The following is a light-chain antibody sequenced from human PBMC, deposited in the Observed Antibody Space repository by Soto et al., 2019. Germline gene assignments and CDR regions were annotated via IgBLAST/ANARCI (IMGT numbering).Light chain of an antibody. CDR3: QQYDNLPLT. V-gene: IGKV1-39*01. CDR1: RNIYNY. CDR2: AAS. Sequence: DIQMTQSPSSLSASVGDRVTITCRASRNIYNYLHWYQQKPGKAPTLLISAASSLHGGVPSRFRGSGSGADYTLTITSLQPDDSAIYYCQQYDNLPLTFGGGTKVEIK. J-gene: IGKJ4*01.